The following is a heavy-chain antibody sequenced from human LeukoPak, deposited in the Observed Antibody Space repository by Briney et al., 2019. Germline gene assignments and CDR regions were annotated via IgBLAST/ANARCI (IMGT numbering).Heavy chain of an antibody. CDR3: ARDSTTVILYYYYGMDV. CDR2: IKQDGSEK. V-gene: IGHV3-7*01. Sequence: PGGSLRLSCAASGFTFSSYWMSWVRQAPGKGLEWVANIKQDGSEKYYVDSVKGRFTISKDNAKNSLYLQMNSLRAEDTAVYYCARDSTTVILYYYYGMDVWGQGTTVTVSS. CDR1: GFTFSSYW. J-gene: IGHJ6*02. D-gene: IGHD4-11*01.